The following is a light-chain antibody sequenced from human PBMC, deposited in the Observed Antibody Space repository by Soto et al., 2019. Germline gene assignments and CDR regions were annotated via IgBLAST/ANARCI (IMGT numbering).Light chain of an antibody. CDR1: NSDVGGYTY. Sequence: QSALTQPASVSGSPGQSITISCTGTNSDVGGYTYVSWYQQHPGKAPKLMIYDVSNRPSGVSNRFSGSKSGNTASLTISGLQAYDEADYYCSSYTSSSTPYVFGTGTKLTVL. CDR3: SSYTSSSTPYV. V-gene: IGLV2-14*03. CDR2: DVS. J-gene: IGLJ1*01.